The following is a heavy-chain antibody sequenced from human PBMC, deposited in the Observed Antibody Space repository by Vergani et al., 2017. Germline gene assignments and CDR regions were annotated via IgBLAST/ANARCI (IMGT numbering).Heavy chain of an antibody. CDR1: GGTFSSYA. Sequence: QVQLVQSGAEVKKPGSSVKVSCKASGGTFSSYAISWVRQAPGQGLEWMGGIIPIFGTANYAQKFQGRVTITADESTSTAYMELSRLRSEDTAVYYCAREGVGYCSGGSCNLFDPWGQGTLVTVSS. D-gene: IGHD2-15*01. CDR3: AREGVGYCSGGSCNLFDP. J-gene: IGHJ5*02. V-gene: IGHV1-69*12. CDR2: IIPIFGTA.